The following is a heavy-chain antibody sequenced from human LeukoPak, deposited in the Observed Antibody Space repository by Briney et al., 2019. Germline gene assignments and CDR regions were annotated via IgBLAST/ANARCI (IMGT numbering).Heavy chain of an antibody. CDR2: ISAYNGST. D-gene: IGHD3-10*01. V-gene: IGHV1-18*01. J-gene: IGHJ5*02. CDR3: ATSFRAVNWFDP. Sequence: ASVKVSCKASGYTFTSYGISWVRQAPGQGLEWMGWISAYNGSTNYAQKFQGRVTMTRDTSTSTIYMEVCSLRSEDTAVYYCATSFRAVNWFDPWGQGTLVTVSS. CDR1: GYTFTSYG.